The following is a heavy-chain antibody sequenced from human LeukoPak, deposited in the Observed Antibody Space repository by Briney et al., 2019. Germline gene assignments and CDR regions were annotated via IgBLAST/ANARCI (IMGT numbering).Heavy chain of an antibody. CDR3: AKALTIFGVAINFDY. Sequence: GGSLRLSCAASGFTFSSYAMSWVRQAPGKGLEWVSAISGSGGSTYYADSVKGRFTISRDNSKNTLYLQMNSLRAEDTAVYYCAKALTIFGVAINFDYWGQGTLVTVSS. CDR1: GFTFSSYA. D-gene: IGHD3-3*01. V-gene: IGHV3-23*01. J-gene: IGHJ4*02. CDR2: ISGSGGST.